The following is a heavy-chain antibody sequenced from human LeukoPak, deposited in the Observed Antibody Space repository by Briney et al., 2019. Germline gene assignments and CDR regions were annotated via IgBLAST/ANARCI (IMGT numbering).Heavy chain of an antibody. CDR2: ISGNSGST. CDR3: AKGADIWGYYYDSSGFYYFDY. J-gene: IGHJ4*02. CDR1: GFTFSTYA. V-gene: IGHV3-23*01. Sequence: GGSLRLSCVASGFTFSTYAMTWVRQTPGKGLEWVSSISGNSGSTYYADSVKGRFTISRDNSRDTLYLLMNSLRVEDTAVYYCAKGADIWGYYYDSSGFYYFDYWGPGTLVTVSS. D-gene: IGHD3-22*01.